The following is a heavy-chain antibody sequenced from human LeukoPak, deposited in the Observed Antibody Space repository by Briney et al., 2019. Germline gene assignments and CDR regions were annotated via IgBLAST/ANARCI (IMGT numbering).Heavy chain of an antibody. V-gene: IGHV4-59*11. CDR1: GGSISSHY. CDR3: ARDYSANYCDSSGYYYVRWFDP. Sequence: SETLSLTCTVSGGSISSHYWSWIRQPPGKGLEWIGYIYYSGSTNYNPSLKSRVTISVDTSKNQFSLKLSSVTAADTAVYYCARDYSANYCDSSGYYYVRWFDPWGQGTLVTVPS. CDR2: IYYSGST. J-gene: IGHJ5*02. D-gene: IGHD3-22*01.